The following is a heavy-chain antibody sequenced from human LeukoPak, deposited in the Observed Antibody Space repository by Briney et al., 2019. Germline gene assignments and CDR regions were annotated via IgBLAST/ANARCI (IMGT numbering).Heavy chain of an antibody. CDR1: GFPFSSYW. Sequence: GGSLRLSCVASGFPFSSYWMTWVRQAPGKGLEWVSAISGSGGSTYYADSVKGRFTISRDNSKNTLYLQMNSLRAEDTAVYYCAKDSTPYDYGDYDYWGQGTLVTVSS. D-gene: IGHD4-17*01. CDR2: ISGSGGST. V-gene: IGHV3-23*01. J-gene: IGHJ4*02. CDR3: AKDSTPYDYGDYDY.